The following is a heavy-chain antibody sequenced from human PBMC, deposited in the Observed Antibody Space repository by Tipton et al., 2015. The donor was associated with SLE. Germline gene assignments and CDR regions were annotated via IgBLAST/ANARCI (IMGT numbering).Heavy chain of an antibody. J-gene: IGHJ4*02. V-gene: IGHV4-31*03. CDR1: GVSIGSGGYY. D-gene: IGHD3-22*01. CDR3: ARCRVSSNYYRHVNMDF. CDR2: IYYSGTS. Sequence: TLSLTCTVSGVSIGSGGYYWSWIRQHPGQGLEYIGYIYYSGTSYCIPSLKSRVTISVDTSKNEFSLRLSSVTAADTAVYYCARCRVSSNYYRHVNMDFWGQGTLVTVSS.